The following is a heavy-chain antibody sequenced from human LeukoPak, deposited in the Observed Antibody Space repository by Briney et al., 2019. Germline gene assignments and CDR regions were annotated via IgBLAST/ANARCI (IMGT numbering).Heavy chain of an antibody. CDR2: ISSSGSTI. V-gene: IGHV3-48*03. J-gene: IGHJ6*03. Sequence: GGSLRLSCAASGFTFSSYEMNWVRQAPGKGLEWVSHISSSGSTIYYADSVKGRFTISRDNAKNSLYLQMNSLRAEDTAVYYCARETYYYMDVWGKGTTVTISS. CDR1: GFTFSSYE. CDR3: ARETYYYMDV.